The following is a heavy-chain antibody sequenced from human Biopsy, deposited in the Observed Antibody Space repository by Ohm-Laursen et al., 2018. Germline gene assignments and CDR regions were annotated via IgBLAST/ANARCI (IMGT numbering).Heavy chain of an antibody. CDR1: GGSISSSSYF. V-gene: IGHV4-39*01. CDR2: MSYGESA. CDR3: ARRTLFTRYFDF. J-gene: IGHJ4*02. D-gene: IGHD3-3*01. Sequence: SDTLSLTCTVSGGSISSSSYFWGWIRQTPGKGLEWIGSMSYGESARYLPSLKSRVTLSVDTSKNQLSLSLSSVTAADTAVYYCARRTLFTRYFDFWGPGTLVTVSS.